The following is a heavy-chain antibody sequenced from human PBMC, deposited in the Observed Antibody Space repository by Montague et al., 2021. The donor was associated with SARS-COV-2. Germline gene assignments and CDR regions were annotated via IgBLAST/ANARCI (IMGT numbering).Heavy chain of an antibody. Sequence: SETLSLTCTVSGGSVHSSNDCWGWIRQPPGKGLEWIANFYYSGNTYYNPSLKSRVTISVDTSNNQFSLKPSSVTAADTAVYFCARHPPHSPSGNYLVPGGFDIWGPGTMVTVSS. J-gene: IGHJ3*02. CDR1: GGSVHSSNDC. CDR3: ARHPPHSPSGNYLVPGGFDI. V-gene: IGHV4-39*01. CDR2: FYYSGNT. D-gene: IGHD3-10*01.